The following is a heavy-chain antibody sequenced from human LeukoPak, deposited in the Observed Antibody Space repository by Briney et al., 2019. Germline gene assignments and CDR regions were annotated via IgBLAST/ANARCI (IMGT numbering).Heavy chain of an antibody. J-gene: IGHJ6*03. CDR1: GGSISSGGYY. Sequence: PSETLSLTCTVSGGSISSGGYYWSWIRQHPGKGLEWIGYIYYSGSTYYNPSLKSRVTISVDTSKNQFSLKLSSVTAADTAVYYCASGAGYCSSTSCYSQPLLHYYYYYMDIWGKGTTVTVSS. CDR2: IYYSGST. D-gene: IGHD2-2*01. V-gene: IGHV4-31*03. CDR3: ASGAGYCSSTSCYSQPLLHYYYYYMDI.